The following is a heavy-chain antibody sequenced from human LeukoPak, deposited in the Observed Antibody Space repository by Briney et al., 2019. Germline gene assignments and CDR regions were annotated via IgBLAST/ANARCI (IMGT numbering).Heavy chain of an antibody. CDR3: AANSADYNTLGGSYKV. V-gene: IGHV4-39*02. CDR1: SASISSSPYY. Sequence: PSETLSLTCTVSSASISSSPYYWGWIRQSPGKGLEWIGSISYSGTTYYNPSLKSRVTISVDTSKNHFSLKLSSVTAADTAVYYCAANSADYNTLGGSYKVWGQGTLVTVSS. J-gene: IGHJ4*02. CDR2: ISYSGTT. D-gene: IGHD3-10*01.